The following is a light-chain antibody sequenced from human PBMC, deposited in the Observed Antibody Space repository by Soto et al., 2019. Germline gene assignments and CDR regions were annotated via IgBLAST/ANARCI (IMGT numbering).Light chain of an antibody. J-gene: IGKJ4*01. Sequence: DIQVTQSPSSLSASVGDRVTITCRASQSISSYLNWYQHKPGKAPKLLIYAASSLQSGVPSRFSGSGSGTGFTLTISSLQPEDFATYYCQRSYSTPTFGGGTKVEIK. CDR3: QRSYSTPT. CDR1: QSISSY. CDR2: AAS. V-gene: IGKV1-39*01.